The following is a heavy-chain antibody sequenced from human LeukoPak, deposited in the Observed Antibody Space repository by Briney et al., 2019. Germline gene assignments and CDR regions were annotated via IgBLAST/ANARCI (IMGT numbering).Heavy chain of an antibody. CDR3: AREGGGDGYNLDY. CDR1: GGTFSSYA. V-gene: IGHV3-30-3*01. J-gene: IGHJ4*02. D-gene: IGHD5-24*01. Sequence: SCKASGGTFSSYAMHWVRQAPGKGLEWVAVISYDGSNKYYADSVKGRFTISRDNSKNTLYLQMNSLRAEDTAVYYCAREGGGDGYNLDYWGQGTLVTVSS. CDR2: ISYDGSNK.